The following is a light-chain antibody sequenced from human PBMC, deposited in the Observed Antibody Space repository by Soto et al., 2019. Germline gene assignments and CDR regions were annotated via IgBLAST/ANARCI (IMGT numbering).Light chain of an antibody. CDR1: QSISSW. V-gene: IGKV1-5*01. Sequence: DIPVTQSPSTLSSSLGDSVTITCRASQSISSWLAWYQQKPGKAPKLLIYDASSLESGVPSRFSGSGSGTEFTLTISSLQPDDFATYYCQQYNTYPWTFGQGTKVDIK. J-gene: IGKJ1*01. CDR2: DAS. CDR3: QQYNTYPWT.